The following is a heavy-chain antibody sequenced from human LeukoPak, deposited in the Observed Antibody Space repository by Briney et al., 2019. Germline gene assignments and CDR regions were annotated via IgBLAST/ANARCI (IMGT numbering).Heavy chain of an antibody. J-gene: IGHJ4*02. D-gene: IGHD1-14*01. CDR3: APGDRRVYFEY. Sequence: GGSLRLSCAVSGFTVSSNYMSWVRQAPGKGLEWVSVIYIGGSTSYADSVKGRFTISRDSSKNTLYLQMNRLTAEDTAAYYCAPGDRRVYFEYWGQGTLVTVSS. CDR2: IYIGGST. V-gene: IGHV3-53*01. CDR1: GFTVSSNY.